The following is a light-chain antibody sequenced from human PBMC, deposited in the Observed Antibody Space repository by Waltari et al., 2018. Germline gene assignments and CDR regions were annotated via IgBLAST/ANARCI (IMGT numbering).Light chain of an antibody. V-gene: IGKV1-8*01. CDR1: QGISSY. Sequence: AIRMTQSPSSLSASTGDRVTITCRASQGISSYLAWYQQKPGKAPKLLIYAASTLQSGVPSRFSGSGSGTDFTLTINCLQSEDFATYYCQQYYTHGAFGQGTKVEIK. CDR2: AAS. CDR3: QQYYTHGA. J-gene: IGKJ1*01.